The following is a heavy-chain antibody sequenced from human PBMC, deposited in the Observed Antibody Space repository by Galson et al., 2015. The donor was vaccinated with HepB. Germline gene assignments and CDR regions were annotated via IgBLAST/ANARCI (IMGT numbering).Heavy chain of an antibody. V-gene: IGHV3-48*01. CDR3: ARVSAGSSWYITYRDV. Sequence: SLRLSCAASGFTFSSYSMNWVRQAPGKGLEWVSYISSSSSTLYYADSVKGRFTISRDNAKNSLYLQMNSLRAEDTAVYFCARVSAGSSWYITYRDVSGKGNTFTVTS. CDR2: ISSSSSTL. CDR1: GFTFSSYS. J-gene: IGHJ6*03. D-gene: IGHD6-13*01.